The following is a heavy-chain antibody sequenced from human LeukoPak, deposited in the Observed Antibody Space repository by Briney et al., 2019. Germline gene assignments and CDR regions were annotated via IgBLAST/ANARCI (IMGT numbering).Heavy chain of an antibody. CDR3: VKDRLIVVAEAGFDI. J-gene: IGHJ3*02. D-gene: IGHD3-22*01. CDR2: ISSSGGST. Sequence: GGSLRLSCSASGFTFSSYAMHCVRQAPGEGLEYVSTISSSGGSTSYADSVKGRFAISRDNSKNTLYLQTSRLRDVDTAMYYCVKDRLIVVAEAGFDIWGQGTMVTVSS. V-gene: IGHV3-64D*09. CDR1: GFTFSSYA.